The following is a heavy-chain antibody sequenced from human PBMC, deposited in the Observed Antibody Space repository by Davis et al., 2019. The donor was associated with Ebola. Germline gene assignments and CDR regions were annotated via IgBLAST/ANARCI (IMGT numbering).Heavy chain of an antibody. CDR2: IYSGGST. J-gene: IGHJ2*01. V-gene: IGHV3-23*03. CDR1: GFTFSSYA. CDR3: ARDRPNLSYGDSWDWYFDL. D-gene: IGHD4-17*01. Sequence: PGGSLRLSCAASGFTFSSYAMSWVRQAPGKGLEWVSVIYSGGSTYYADSVKGRFTISRDNAKNSLYLQMNSLRAEDTAVYYCARDRPNLSYGDSWDWYFDLWGRGTLVTVSS.